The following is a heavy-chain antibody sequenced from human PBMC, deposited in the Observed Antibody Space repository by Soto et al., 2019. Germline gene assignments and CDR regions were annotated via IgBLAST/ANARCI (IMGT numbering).Heavy chain of an antibody. CDR3: ARGNEQWDLPGTENAFDA. Sequence: QVQLVQSGAEVKTPGASVNVSCKASGYTFSNYGLSWVRQAPGQGLEWMGWISVYNGNTNYAQKVQGRVTMTTDTSTNTVYMELRSLRVDDTAIYYCARGNEQWDLPGTENAFDACGSGTPITVSA. V-gene: IGHV1-18*01. J-gene: IGHJ3*01. D-gene: IGHD1-26*01. CDR2: ISVYNGNT. CDR1: GYTFSNYG.